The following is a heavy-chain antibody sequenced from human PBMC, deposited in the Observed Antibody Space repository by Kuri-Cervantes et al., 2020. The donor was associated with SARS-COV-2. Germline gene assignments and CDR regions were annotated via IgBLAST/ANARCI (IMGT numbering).Heavy chain of an antibody. J-gene: IGHJ3*02. CDR3: ARALGSSWYEDAFDI. CDR1: GGSISSSSYY. V-gene: IGHV4-39*01. D-gene: IGHD6-13*01. CDR2: IYYSGST. Sequence: ESLKISCTVSGGSISSSSYYWGWNRQPPGKGLEWIGSIYYSGSTYYNPSLKSRVTISVDTSKNQFSLKLSSVTAADTAVYYCARALGSSWYEDAFDIWGQGTMVTVSS.